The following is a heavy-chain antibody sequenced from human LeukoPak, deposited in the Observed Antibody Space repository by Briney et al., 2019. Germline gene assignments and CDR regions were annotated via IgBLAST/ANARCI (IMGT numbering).Heavy chain of an antibody. CDR1: GFTFDDYA. Sequence: GGSLRLSCAASGFTFDDYAMHWVRQAPGKGLEWVSGISWNSGSIGYADSVKGRFTISRDNAKNSLYLQMNSLRAEDTALYYCAKDPNYYDSSGYYDYWGQGTLVTVSS. D-gene: IGHD3-22*01. CDR2: ISWNSGSI. CDR3: AKDPNYYDSSGYYDY. V-gene: IGHV3-9*01. J-gene: IGHJ4*02.